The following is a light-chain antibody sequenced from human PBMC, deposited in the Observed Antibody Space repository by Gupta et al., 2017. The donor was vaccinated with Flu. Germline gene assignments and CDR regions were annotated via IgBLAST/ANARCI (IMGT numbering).Light chain of an antibody. V-gene: IGLV2-14*03. CDR3: CSCRVDSTHH. Sequence: SVSGYHGQSITISCTGTNNDIGDYTYVSWYQQHPGKAPKLIIFDVTNRPSGISDRFSGSKSGNTASLTISGLQAEDEADYYCCSCRVDSTHHFGTGTTVTVL. J-gene: IGLJ1*01. CDR2: DVT. CDR1: NNDIGDYTY.